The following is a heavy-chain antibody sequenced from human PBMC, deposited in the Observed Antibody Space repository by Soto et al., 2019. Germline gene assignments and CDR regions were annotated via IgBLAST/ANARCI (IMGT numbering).Heavy chain of an antibody. CDR1: GYSFAGYW. CDR3: TKDRNSNPYLFDY. CDR2: IDPSDSQT. D-gene: IGHD4-4*01. Sequence: GESLKISCKGSGYSFAGYWITWVRQKPGKGLEWMGRIDPSDSQTYYSPSFRGHVTISATKSITTVFLQMNSLRAEDTALYYCTKDRNSNPYLFDYWGQGTLVTVSS. J-gene: IGHJ4*02. V-gene: IGHV5-10-1*01.